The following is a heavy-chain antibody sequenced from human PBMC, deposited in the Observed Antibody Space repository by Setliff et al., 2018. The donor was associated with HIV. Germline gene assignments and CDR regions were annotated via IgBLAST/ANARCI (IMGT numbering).Heavy chain of an antibody. Sequence: GASVKVSCKASRSTFNSHTINWVRQAPGQGLDWMGRIIPILGVANYAQRFQGKVTITADKSTSTAYMELTSLRFDDTAMYYCARVVVRGVTFIAEYFQHWGQGTLVTVSS. V-gene: IGHV1-69*02. CDR2: IIPILGVA. J-gene: IGHJ1*01. D-gene: IGHD3-10*01. CDR1: RSTFNSHT. CDR3: ARVVVRGVTFIAEYFQH.